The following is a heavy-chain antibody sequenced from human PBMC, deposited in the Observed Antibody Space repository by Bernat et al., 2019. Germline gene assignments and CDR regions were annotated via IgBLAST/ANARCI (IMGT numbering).Heavy chain of an antibody. J-gene: IGHJ4*02. CDR2: IYYSGST. V-gene: IGHV4-59*08. Sequence: QVQLQESGPGLVKPSETLSLTCTVSGGSISSYYWSWIRQPPGKGLEWIGYIYYSGSTNYNPSLKSRVTISVDTSKNQFSLKLSSVTAADTAVYYCARHEYSWSLIDYWGQRTLVTVSS. CDR3: ARHEYSWSLIDY. D-gene: IGHD1-26*01. CDR1: GGSISSYY.